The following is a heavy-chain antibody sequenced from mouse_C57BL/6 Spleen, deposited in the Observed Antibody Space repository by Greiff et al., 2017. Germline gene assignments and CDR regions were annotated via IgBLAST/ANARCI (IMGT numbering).Heavy chain of an antibody. V-gene: IGHV1-64*01. CDR2: IHPNSGST. J-gene: IGHJ2*01. CDR3: ARTVDYYGSSYVGY. D-gene: IGHD1-1*01. Sequence: VQLQQPGAELVMPGASVKLSCKASGYTFTSYWMHWVKQRPGQGLEWIGMIHPNSGSTNYNEKFKSKATLTVDKSSSPAYMQLSSLTSEDSAVYYCARTVDYYGSSYVGYWGQGTTLTVSS. CDR1: GYTFTSYW.